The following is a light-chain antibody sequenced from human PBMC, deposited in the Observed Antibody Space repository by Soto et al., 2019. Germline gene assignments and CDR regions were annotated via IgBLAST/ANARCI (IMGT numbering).Light chain of an antibody. CDR2: AAS. CDR3: QQSYSTPPIT. V-gene: IGKV1-39*01. Sequence: DIQMTQSPSSLSASVGDRVTITCRASQSISSYLNWYQQKPGKAPKVLIYAASSLQSGVPSRFSGSGSGTEFTLTISSLQPEDFATYYCQQSYSTPPITFGQGTRRENK. CDR1: QSISSY. J-gene: IGKJ5*01.